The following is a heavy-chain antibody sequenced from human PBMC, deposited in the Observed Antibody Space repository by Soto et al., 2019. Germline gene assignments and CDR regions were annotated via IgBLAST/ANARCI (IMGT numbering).Heavy chain of an antibody. CDR3: AKIPSITIFGVVIPPGGYYYYYGMDV. CDR1: GFTFSSYA. Sequence: GGSLRLSCAASGFTFSSYAMSWVRQAPGKGLEWVSAISGSGGSTYYADSVKGRFTISRDNSKNTLYLQMNSLRAEDTAVYYCAKIPSITIFGVVIPPGGYYYYYGMDVWGQGTRVTVSS. D-gene: IGHD3-3*01. V-gene: IGHV3-23*01. J-gene: IGHJ6*02. CDR2: ISGSGGST.